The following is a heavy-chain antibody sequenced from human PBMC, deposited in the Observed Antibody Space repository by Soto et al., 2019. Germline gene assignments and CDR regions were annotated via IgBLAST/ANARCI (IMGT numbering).Heavy chain of an antibody. V-gene: IGHV3-30*03. Sequence: QVQLVESGGGVVQPGRSLRLSCAASGFTFSSYGMHWVRQAPGKGLEWVALISFDGSNTYYADSVKGRFTISRDNSQNTLYLQMHSLRAEDTSRYFCGAGQFFSDYWGQGALVTVSS. CDR2: ISFDGSNT. CDR1: GFTFSSYG. D-gene: IGHD6-19*01. J-gene: IGHJ4*02. CDR3: GAGQFFSDY.